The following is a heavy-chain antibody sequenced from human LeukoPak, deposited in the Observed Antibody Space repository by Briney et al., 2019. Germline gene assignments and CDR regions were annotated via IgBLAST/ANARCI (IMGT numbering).Heavy chain of an antibody. J-gene: IGHJ4*02. CDR1: GVSISSYD. Sequence: PSETLSLTCTFSGVSISSYDWSWIRQPDGKGLEWIVRIHSSGSTNYNPSLKSRVTMSVDTSKNQFSLKLSSVTAADTAVYYCGRDRYYYDSSGSPFDYWGQGTLVTVSS. CDR3: GRDRYYYDSSGSPFDY. V-gene: IGHV4-4*07. D-gene: IGHD3-22*01. CDR2: IHSSGST.